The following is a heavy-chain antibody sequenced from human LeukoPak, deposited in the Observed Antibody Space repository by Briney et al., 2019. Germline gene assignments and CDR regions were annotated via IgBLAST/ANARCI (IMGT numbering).Heavy chain of an antibody. Sequence: SETLSLTCAVYGGSFSGYYWSWIRQPPGKGLEWIGEINHSGSTNYNPSHKSRVTISVDTSKNQFSLKLSSVTAADTAVYYCARAPTGTRSNDIWGQGTMVTVSS. V-gene: IGHV4-34*01. J-gene: IGHJ3*02. CDR3: ARAPTGTRSNDI. CDR2: INHSGST. D-gene: IGHD1-1*01. CDR1: GGSFSGYY.